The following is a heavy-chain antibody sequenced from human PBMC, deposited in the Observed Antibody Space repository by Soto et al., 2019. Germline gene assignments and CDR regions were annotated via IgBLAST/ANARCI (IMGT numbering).Heavy chain of an antibody. J-gene: IGHJ4*02. D-gene: IGHD3-16*01. CDR3: ARHGGNKFDY. CDR1: GGSVTTDHYY. V-gene: IGHV4-39*01. CDR2: VYYIGNR. Sequence: QLQLQESGPGLVKPSETLSLTCTVSGGSVTTDHYYWAWIRQPPGKGLEWFANVYYIGNRYYNPSLKSRATISLDTSKNQVSLRLSSVTAADTAVYYCARHGGNKFDYWGQGALVTVSS.